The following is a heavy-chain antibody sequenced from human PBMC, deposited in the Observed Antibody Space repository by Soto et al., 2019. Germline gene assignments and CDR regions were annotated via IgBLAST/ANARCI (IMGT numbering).Heavy chain of an antibody. CDR3: ARAHYDFWSGYSYNWFDP. J-gene: IGHJ5*02. Sequence: GGSLRLSCAASGFTFSSYSMNWVRQAPGKGLEWVSSISSSSSYIYYADSVKGRFTISRDNAKNSLYLQMNSLRAEDTAVYYCARAHYDFWSGYSYNWFDPWGQGTLVTVSS. D-gene: IGHD3-3*01. CDR1: GFTFSSYS. V-gene: IGHV3-21*01. CDR2: ISSSSSYI.